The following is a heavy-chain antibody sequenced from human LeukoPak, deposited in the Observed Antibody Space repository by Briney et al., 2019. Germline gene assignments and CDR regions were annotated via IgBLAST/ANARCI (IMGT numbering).Heavy chain of an antibody. CDR3: TKSGCSSTACYYNK. V-gene: IGHV3-9*03. CDR2: ISWNSGSI. D-gene: IGHD2-2*01. J-gene: IGHJ4*02. CDR1: GFAFDDYA. Sequence: GGSLRLSCAASGFAFDDYAMHWVRQAPGKGLEWVSGISWNSGSIGYADSVKGRFTISRDNAKNSLYLQMNSLGAEDMAFYYCTKSGCSSTACYYNKWGQGTLVTVSS.